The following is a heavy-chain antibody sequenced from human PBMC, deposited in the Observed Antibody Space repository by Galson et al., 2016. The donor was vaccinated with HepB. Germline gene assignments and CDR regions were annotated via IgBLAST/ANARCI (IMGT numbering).Heavy chain of an antibody. J-gene: IGHJ1*01. CDR3: VRNMGYAYGLK. Sequence: SVKVSCKASGFIFDNYDIIWVRQATGQGLEWMGWINSNTGDTALAQGFQGRVDMSTDSSMKTVYMELSSLTSYDTGLYFCVRNMGYAYGLKWGQGTMVSVSS. V-gene: IGHV1-8*02. CDR1: GFIFDNYD. CDR2: INSNTGDT. D-gene: IGHD4-17*01.